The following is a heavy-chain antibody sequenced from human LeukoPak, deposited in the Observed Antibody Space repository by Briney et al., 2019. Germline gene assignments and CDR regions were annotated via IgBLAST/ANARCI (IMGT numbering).Heavy chain of an antibody. CDR1: GFTVSSNY. CDR2: IYSGGST. Sequence: GGSLRLSCAASGFTVSSNYMSWVRQAPGKGLEWVSVIYSGGSTYYADSVKGRFTISRDNSKNTLYLQMNSLRAEDTAVYYCARRATSGSPYYLDYWGQGTLVTVSS. D-gene: IGHD3-10*01. CDR3: ARRATSGSPYYLDY. V-gene: IGHV3-53*01. J-gene: IGHJ4*02.